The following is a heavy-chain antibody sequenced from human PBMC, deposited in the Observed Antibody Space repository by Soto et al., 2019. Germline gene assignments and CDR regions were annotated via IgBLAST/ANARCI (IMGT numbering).Heavy chain of an antibody. J-gene: IGHJ4*02. CDR1: GGSISSGGYS. D-gene: IGHD3-10*01. Sequence: PSETLSLTCAVSGGSISSGGYSWSWIRQPPGKGLEWIGYIYHSGSTYYNPSLKSRVTISVDRSKSQFSLKLSSVTAADTAVYYCARGNLGGSGSYCDYWGQGTLVTVSS. CDR2: IYHSGST. CDR3: ARGNLGGSGSYCDY. V-gene: IGHV4-30-2*01.